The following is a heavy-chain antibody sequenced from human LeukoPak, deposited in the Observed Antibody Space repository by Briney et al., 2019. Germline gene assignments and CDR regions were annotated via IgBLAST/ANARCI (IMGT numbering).Heavy chain of an antibody. CDR1: GFTFSSYA. CDR3: ARDPGGWFGELTGGVHY. D-gene: IGHD3-10*01. V-gene: IGHV3-64*01. J-gene: IGHJ4*02. Sequence: PGGSLRLSCAASGFTFSSYAMHWVRQAPGKGLEYVSAISSNGGSTYYANSVKGRFTISRDNSKNTLYLQMGSLRAEDMAVYYCARDPGGWFGELTGGVHYWGQGTLVTVSS. CDR2: ISSNGGST.